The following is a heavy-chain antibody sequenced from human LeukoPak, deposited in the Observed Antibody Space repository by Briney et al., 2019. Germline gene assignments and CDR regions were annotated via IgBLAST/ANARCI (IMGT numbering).Heavy chain of an antibody. V-gene: IGHV4-34*01. CDR2: INHSGST. Sequence: SETLCLTCAVYGGSFSGYYWSWIRQPPGKGLEWVGEINHSGSTNYKPSLKNRVTISVSSSKNQLYLKLSSVTAANTAVYYCARGNSGYYGSGSICDYWGQGSLVTVFS. CDR1: GGSFSGYY. D-gene: IGHD3-10*01. J-gene: IGHJ4*02. CDR3: ARGNSGYYGSGSICDY.